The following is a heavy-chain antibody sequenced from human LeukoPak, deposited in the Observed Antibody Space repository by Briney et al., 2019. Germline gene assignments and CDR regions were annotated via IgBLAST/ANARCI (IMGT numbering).Heavy chain of an antibody. V-gene: IGHV1-69*05. CDR1: GGTFNNDA. J-gene: IGHJ4*02. CDR3: ARISHPLVRDLGFDY. Sequence: GASVTVSFKASGGTFNNDAINWVRQPPGQGLVWMGGIIPIFGTPNYAQNFQGRVTITTDESTSTAYMELRSLMSDDMAIYYCARISHPLVRDLGFDYWGQGTLVAVSS. CDR2: IIPIFGTP. D-gene: IGHD3-10*01.